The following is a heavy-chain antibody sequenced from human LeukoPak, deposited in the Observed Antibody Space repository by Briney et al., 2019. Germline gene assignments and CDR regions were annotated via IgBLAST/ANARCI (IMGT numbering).Heavy chain of an antibody. Sequence: GGSLRLSCAASGFTFSSYWMSWVRQAPGKGLEWVANIKQDGSEKYYVDSVKGRFTISRDNAKNSLYLQMNSLRAEDTAVYYCARDWGTYYDFWSGPTNAFDIWGQGTMVTVSS. CDR3: ARDWGTYYDFWSGPTNAFDI. D-gene: IGHD3-3*01. J-gene: IGHJ3*02. CDR1: GFTFSSYW. V-gene: IGHV3-7*01. CDR2: IKQDGSEK.